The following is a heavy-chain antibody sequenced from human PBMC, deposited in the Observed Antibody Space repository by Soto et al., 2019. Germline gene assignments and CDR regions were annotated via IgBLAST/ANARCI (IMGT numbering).Heavy chain of an antibody. Sequence: PSETLSLTCAVSGGSISSGGYSWSWIRQPPGKGLEWIGYIYHSGSTYYNPSLKSRVTISVDTSKNQFSLKLSSVTAADTAVFYCARQAIYRGYSYGYFDYWGQGTLVTVSS. J-gene: IGHJ4*02. D-gene: IGHD5-18*01. V-gene: IGHV4-30-2*03. CDR1: GGSISSGGYS. CDR2: IYHSGST. CDR3: ARQAIYRGYSYGYFDY.